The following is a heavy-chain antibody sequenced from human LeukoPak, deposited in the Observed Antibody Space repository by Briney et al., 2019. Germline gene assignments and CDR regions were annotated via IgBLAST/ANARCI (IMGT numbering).Heavy chain of an antibody. CDR2: IIPILGIA. CDR1: GGTFSSYA. Sequence: EASVKVSCKASGGTFSSYAISWVRQAPGQGLEWMGRIIPILGIANYAQKFQGRVTITADKSTSTAYMELSSLRSEDTAVYYCARVRRDGYYLDYWGQGTLVTVSS. V-gene: IGHV1-69*04. CDR3: ARVRRDGYYLDY. J-gene: IGHJ4*02. D-gene: IGHD3-22*01.